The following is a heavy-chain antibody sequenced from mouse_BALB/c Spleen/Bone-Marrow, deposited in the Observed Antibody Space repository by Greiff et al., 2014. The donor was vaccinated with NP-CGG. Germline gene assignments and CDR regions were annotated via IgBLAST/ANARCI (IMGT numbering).Heavy chain of an antibody. D-gene: IGHD2-1*01. V-gene: IGHV1-4*01. Sequence: VKLVESGAELARPGASVEMSCRASGYTFTTYTMHWVKQRPGQGLEWIGYINPSSGYTYYNQKFKDKATLTADKSSSAAYLQLSSLTSEYSAVYYCARVYGNYDAMDYWGQGTSVTVSS. J-gene: IGHJ4*01. CDR1: GYTFTTYT. CDR3: ARVYGNYDAMDY. CDR2: INPSSGYT.